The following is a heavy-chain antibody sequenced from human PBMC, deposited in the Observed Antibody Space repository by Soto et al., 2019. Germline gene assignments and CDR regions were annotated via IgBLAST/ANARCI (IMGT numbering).Heavy chain of an antibody. J-gene: IGHJ5*02. Sequence: QVQLQESGPGLVKPSQTLSLNCPVSAGSISSGTYYWNWIRQHPGKGLEWIGYMYYSGTTYYNPSLQSRVTISGDTSKNQFSLKLSSVTVADTAGYYCARGNEFRTGWFDPWGQGIMVTVSS. CDR1: AGSISSGTYY. V-gene: IGHV4-31*03. D-gene: IGHD3-10*01. CDR3: ARGNEFRTGWFDP. CDR2: MYYSGTT.